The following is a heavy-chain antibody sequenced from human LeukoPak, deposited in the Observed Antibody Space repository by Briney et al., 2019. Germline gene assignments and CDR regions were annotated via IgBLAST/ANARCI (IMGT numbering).Heavy chain of an antibody. D-gene: IGHD6-19*01. V-gene: IGHV4-59*01. CDR3: ARAGWNYVDY. J-gene: IGHJ4*02. CDR1: GGSISSYY. Sequence: SETLSLTCTVSGGSISSYYWSWIRQSPGKGLEWIGYIYNSGSTNYNPSLKSRVTISVDTSKNQFSLKLSSVTAADTAVYYCARAGWNYVDYWGQGTLVTVSS. CDR2: IYNSGST.